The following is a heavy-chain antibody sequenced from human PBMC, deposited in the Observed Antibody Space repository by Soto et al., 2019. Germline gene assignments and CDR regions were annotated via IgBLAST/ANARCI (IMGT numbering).Heavy chain of an antibody. V-gene: IGHV1-3*01. Sequence: GASVKVSCKASGYTFTSYAMHWVRQAPGQRLEWMGWINAGNGNTKYSQKFQGRVTITRDTSASTAYMELSSLRSEDTAVYYCARELERSRQFIYYGXAVWGQGTTVTVSS. J-gene: IGHJ6*02. CDR3: ARELERSRQFIYYGXAV. CDR1: GYTFTSYA. D-gene: IGHD1-1*01. CDR2: INAGNGNT.